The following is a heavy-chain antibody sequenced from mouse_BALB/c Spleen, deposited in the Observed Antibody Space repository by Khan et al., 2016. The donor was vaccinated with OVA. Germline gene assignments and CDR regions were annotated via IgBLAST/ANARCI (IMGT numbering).Heavy chain of an antibody. CDR1: GFTFSTYG. J-gene: IGHJ3*01. CDR2: ISTGGSYT. D-gene: IGHD1-1*01. V-gene: IGHV5-6*01. CDR3: ARLAYYYDSEGFAY. Sequence: EVELVESGGDLVKPGGSLKLSCAASGFTFSTYGMSWVRQTPDKRLEWVATISTGGSYTYYPDSVKGRFIISRDNAKNTLYLQKSSLKSEDTAMFYCARLAYYYDSEGFAYWGQGTLVTVSA.